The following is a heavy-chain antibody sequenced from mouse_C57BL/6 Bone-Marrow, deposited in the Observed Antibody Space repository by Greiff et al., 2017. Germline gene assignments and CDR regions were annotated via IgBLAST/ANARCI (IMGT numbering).Heavy chain of an antibody. Sequence: EVQRVESGGGLVKPGGSLKLSCAASGFTFSSYAMSWVRQTPEKRLEWVATISDGGSYTYYPDNVKGPFTISRDTAKNNLYLQMSHLKSEDTAMYYCARDPPSYYYGSSWFAYWGQGTLVTVSA. CDR1: GFTFSSYA. D-gene: IGHD1-1*01. CDR2: ISDGGSYT. CDR3: ARDPPSYYYGSSWFAY. V-gene: IGHV5-4*01. J-gene: IGHJ3*01.